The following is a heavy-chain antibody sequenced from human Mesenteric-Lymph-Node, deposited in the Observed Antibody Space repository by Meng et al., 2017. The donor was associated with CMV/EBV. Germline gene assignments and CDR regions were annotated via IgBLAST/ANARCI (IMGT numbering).Heavy chain of an antibody. D-gene: IGHD3-22*01. J-gene: IGHJ3*02. V-gene: IGHV4-39*07. CDR2: IYYSGRT. CDR1: GGSISTKNYY. CDR3: ARASRYYDSSGYYENAFDI. Sequence: GSLRLSCTVSGGSISTKNYYWGWIRQPPGKGLEWIGSIYYSGRTYYNPSLKSRVTMSVDTSKNQFSLKLSSVTAADTAVYYCARASRYYDSSGYYENAFDIWGQGTMVTVSS.